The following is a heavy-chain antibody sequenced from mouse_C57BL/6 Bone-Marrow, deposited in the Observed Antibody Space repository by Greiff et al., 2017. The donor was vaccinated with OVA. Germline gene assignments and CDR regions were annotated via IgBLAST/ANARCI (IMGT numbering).Heavy chain of an antibody. CDR1: GYTFTEYT. J-gene: IGHJ2*01. V-gene: IGHV1-62-2*01. D-gene: IGHD3-2*02. CDR3: ARHEEADSSGSECYFDY. Sequence: VQLQQSGAELVKPGASVKLSCKASGYTFTEYTIHWVKQRSGQGLEWIGWFFPGSGSIKYNEKFKDKATLTADKSSSTIYRELSELTSEDSAVYFCARHEEADSSGSECYFDYWGQGTTLTVSS. CDR2: FFPGSGSI.